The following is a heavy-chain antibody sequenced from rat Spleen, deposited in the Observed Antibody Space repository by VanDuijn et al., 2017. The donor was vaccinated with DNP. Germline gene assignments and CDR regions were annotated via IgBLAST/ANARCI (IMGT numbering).Heavy chain of an antibody. D-gene: IGHD1-12*01. CDR3: STLNYYASLSGYFDH. CDR1: GLTFSDYG. Sequence: EVQLVESGGGLVQPGRSMKLSCVASGLTFSDYGMAWVRQAPKKGLEWVATIIHDGKRTYYGDSVKGRFTISRDNTKNVLYLQMDSLRSEDTATYYCSTLNYYASLSGYFDHWGQGVMVTVSS. V-gene: IGHV5S10*01. CDR2: IIHDGKRT. J-gene: IGHJ2*01.